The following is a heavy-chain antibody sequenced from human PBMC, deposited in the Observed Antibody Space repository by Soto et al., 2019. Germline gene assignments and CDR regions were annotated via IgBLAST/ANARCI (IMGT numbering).Heavy chain of an antibody. Sequence: QVHLVQSSAEVKKPGSSVKVSCKASGGTFTSTAFSWVRQAPGQGLEWMGGIIPVLGTPNYAQKFQARVTITADASTTTVHMELSSLRSDDTAVCYCASSAGLDHLMNYYGLNVWGQGTTVTVSS. CDR2: IIPVLGTP. V-gene: IGHV1-69*01. CDR3: ASSAGLDHLMNYYGLNV. D-gene: IGHD6-13*01. CDR1: GGTFTSTA. J-gene: IGHJ6*02.